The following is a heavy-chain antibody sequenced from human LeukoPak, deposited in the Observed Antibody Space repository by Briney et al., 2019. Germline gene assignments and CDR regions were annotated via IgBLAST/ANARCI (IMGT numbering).Heavy chain of an antibody. CDR2: IYPGYSDT. CDR3: ARQASMGDFDY. Sequence: GESLKIFCRGSGYSFTSYWIGWVRQMPGKGLDWMGIIYPGYSDTRYSPSFQGQVTISADKSISTAYLQWSSMKASDTAMYYCARQASMGDFDYWGQGTLVTVSS. J-gene: IGHJ4*02. CDR1: GYSFTSYW. V-gene: IGHV5-51*01.